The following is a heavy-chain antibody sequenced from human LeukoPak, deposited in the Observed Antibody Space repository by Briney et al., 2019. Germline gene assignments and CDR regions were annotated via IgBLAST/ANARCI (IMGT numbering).Heavy chain of an antibody. CDR3: ASPYSSRWYELCY. Sequence: GGSLRLSCAASGFTFSLCTMNWVRRAPGKGLEWVSSIDKTSGYIYYADSVKGRFTISRDNAKNSLYLQMNSLRAEDTAVYYCASPYSSRWYELCYWGQGTLVTVSS. D-gene: IGHD6-13*01. CDR2: IDKTSGYI. CDR1: GFTFSLCT. J-gene: IGHJ4*02. V-gene: IGHV3-21*01.